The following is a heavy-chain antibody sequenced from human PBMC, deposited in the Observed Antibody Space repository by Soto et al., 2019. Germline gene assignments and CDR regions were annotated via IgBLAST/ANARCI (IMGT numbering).Heavy chain of an antibody. J-gene: IGHJ3*02. D-gene: IGHD3-22*01. V-gene: IGHV4-30-2*01. CDR2: IYQSGST. CDR3: ARELLFYDSDGFSWDDAFDI. CDR1: GGSLSSSAYS. Sequence: SGTLALTCAVSGGSLSSSAYSWSWIRQPPGKGLEWIRFIYQSGSTYYNPSLKSRVTMSLDRPKNQFSLKLSSVTAADTAVYYCARELLFYDSDGFSWDDAFDIWGQGTMVTVSS.